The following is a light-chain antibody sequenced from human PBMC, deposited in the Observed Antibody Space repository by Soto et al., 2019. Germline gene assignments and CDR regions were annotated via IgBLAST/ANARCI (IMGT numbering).Light chain of an antibody. V-gene: IGKV3-20*01. CDR1: QSVTSSY. J-gene: IGKJ1*01. Sequence: DIVLTQSPGTLSLSPGERATLSCRASQSVTSSYLAWYQQKPGQAPRLLIYGASSRAAGIPDRFTGSGSGTDFTLTISRLEPEDFAVYYCQQYDTSRQTFGQGTKVEIK. CDR3: QQYDTSRQT. CDR2: GAS.